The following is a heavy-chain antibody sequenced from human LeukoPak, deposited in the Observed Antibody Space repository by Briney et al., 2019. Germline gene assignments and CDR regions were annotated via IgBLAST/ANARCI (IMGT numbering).Heavy chain of an antibody. CDR3: ARDEGYYGMDV. J-gene: IGHJ6*02. V-gene: IGHV3-33*01. CDR2: IWYDGSNK. Sequence: GRSLRLSRAASGFTFSSYGMHWVRQAPGKGLEWVAVIWYDGSNKYYADSVKGRFTISRDNSKNTLYLQMNSLRAEDTAVYYCARDEGYYGMDVWGQGTTVTVSS. CDR1: GFTFSSYG.